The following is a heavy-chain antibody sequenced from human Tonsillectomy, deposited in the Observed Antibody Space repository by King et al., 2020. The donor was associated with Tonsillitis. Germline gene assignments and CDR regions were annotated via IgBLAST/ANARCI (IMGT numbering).Heavy chain of an antibody. J-gene: IGHJ4*02. CDR1: GGSISSYY. Sequence: QLQESGPGLVKPSETLSLTCTVSGGSISSYYWTWIRQPPGKGLEWIGYIYYSGSTNYNPSLKSRVTISVDTSKNQFSLKLSSVTAADTAVYYCARDRGYGSGYFDYWGQGTLVTVSS. D-gene: IGHD3-10*01. CDR3: ARDRGYGSGYFDY. V-gene: IGHV4-59*01. CDR2: IYYSGST.